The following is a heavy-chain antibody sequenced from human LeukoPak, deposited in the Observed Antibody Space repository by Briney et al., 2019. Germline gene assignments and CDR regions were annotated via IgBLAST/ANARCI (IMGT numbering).Heavy chain of an antibody. D-gene: IGHD2-8*02. V-gene: IGHV3-49*04. CDR2: IRSKTYGGAI. CDR3: TKEGLYCAETNCRGYYLYYTDV. CDR1: GFTFGDYA. Sequence: GGSLRLSCTASGFTFGDYAMSWVRQAPGKGLEWVGFIRSKTYGGAIDYAASVKGRFIISRDDSKSIAYLQMNSLKTEDTAVYYCTKEGLYCAETNCRGYYLYYTDVWGKGTTVTVSS. J-gene: IGHJ6*03.